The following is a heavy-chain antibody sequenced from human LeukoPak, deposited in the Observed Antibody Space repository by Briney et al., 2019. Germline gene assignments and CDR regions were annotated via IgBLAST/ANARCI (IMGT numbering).Heavy chain of an antibody. J-gene: IGHJ4*02. CDR1: GFTFSTYW. CDR2: ITPEGSGT. CDR3: ARDYSLWWLTN. Sequence: GGSLRLSCAPSGFTFSTYWMHWVRQAPGKGLVWVSRITPEGSGTIYADSVKGRFTISRDNAKNTLYLQMNRLRAEDTAVYYCARDYSLWWLTNWGQGTLVTVSS. V-gene: IGHV3-74*01. D-gene: IGHD2-21*01.